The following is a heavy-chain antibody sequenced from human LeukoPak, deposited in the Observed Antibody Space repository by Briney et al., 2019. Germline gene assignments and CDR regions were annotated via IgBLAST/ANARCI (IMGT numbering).Heavy chain of an antibody. D-gene: IGHD3-3*02. CDR1: GGSFSGYY. J-gene: IGHJ3*02. CDR2: INHSGST. Sequence: SETLSLTCAVYGGSFSGYYWSWIRQPPGKGLEWIGEINHSGSTNYNPSLKSRVTISVDTSKNQFSLKLSSVTAADTAVYYCARHLPAPGAFDIWGQGTMVTVSS. CDR3: ARHLPAPGAFDI. V-gene: IGHV4-34*01.